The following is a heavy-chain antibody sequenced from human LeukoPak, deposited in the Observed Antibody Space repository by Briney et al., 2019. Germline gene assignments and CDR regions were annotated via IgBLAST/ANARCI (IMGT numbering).Heavy chain of an antibody. CDR2: IWYDGSNK. Sequence: PGGSLRLSCAASGFTFSSYGMHWVRQAPGKGLEWVAVIWYDGSNKYYADSVKGRFTISRDNSKNTLYLQMNSLRAEDTAVYYCAKAIKYYYMDVWGKGTTVTVSS. CDR1: GFTFSSYG. V-gene: IGHV3-33*06. J-gene: IGHJ6*03. D-gene: IGHD2-21*01. CDR3: AKAIKYYYMDV.